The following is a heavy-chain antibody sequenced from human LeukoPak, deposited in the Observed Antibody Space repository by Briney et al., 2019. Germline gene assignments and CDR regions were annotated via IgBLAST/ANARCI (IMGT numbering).Heavy chain of an antibody. D-gene: IGHD3-22*01. Sequence: GGSLRLSCAASGFTFSSYAMSWVRQAPGKGLEWVSAISGSGGSTYYEDSVKGRFTISRDNSKNTLYLQMNSLRAEDTAVYYCAKAGVDDSSGYYFDYWGQGTLVTVSS. CDR1: GFTFSSYA. V-gene: IGHV3-23*01. CDR2: ISGSGGST. CDR3: AKAGVDDSSGYYFDY. J-gene: IGHJ4*02.